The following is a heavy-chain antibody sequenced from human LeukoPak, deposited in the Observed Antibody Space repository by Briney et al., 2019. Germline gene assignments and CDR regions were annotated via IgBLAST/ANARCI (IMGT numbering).Heavy chain of an antibody. J-gene: IGHJ4*02. Sequence: GGSLRLSCAASGFTFSSYAMSWVRQAPGKGLEWVSAISGSGGSTYYADSVKGRFTISRDNSKNTLYLQMNSLRAEDTAVYYCAKDGPTITMVRGLPDYWGQGTLVTVSS. CDR1: GFTFSSYA. CDR2: ISGSGGST. D-gene: IGHD3-10*01. V-gene: IGHV3-23*01. CDR3: AKDGPTITMVRGLPDY.